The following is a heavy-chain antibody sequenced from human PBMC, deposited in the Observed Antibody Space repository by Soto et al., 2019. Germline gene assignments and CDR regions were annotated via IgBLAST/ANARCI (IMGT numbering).Heavy chain of an antibody. CDR1: GGSFSSGSSY. V-gene: IGHV4-31*03. Sequence: SETLSLTCTVSGGSFSSGSSYWSWIRQHPGKGLEWIGFIYYSGGTYYNPSLKSRVNISVDSSKNQFSLNLSSVTAADTALYYCERGTWNYYFDYWGQGYLVTVSS. CDR3: ERGTWNYYFDY. CDR2: IYYSGGT. J-gene: IGHJ4*02. D-gene: IGHD1-7*01.